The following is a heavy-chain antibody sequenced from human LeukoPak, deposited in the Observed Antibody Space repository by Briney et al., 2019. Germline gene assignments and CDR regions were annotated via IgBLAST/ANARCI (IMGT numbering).Heavy chain of an antibody. CDR1: GGSFSGYC. CDR2: INHSGST. V-gene: IGHV4-34*01. D-gene: IGHD3-10*01. Sequence: SETLSLTCAVYGGSFSGYCWSWIRQPPGKGLEWIGEINHSGSTNYNPSLKSRVTISVDTSKNQFSLKLSSVTAADTAVYYCARAPLRRGSGSYQWFDPWGQGTLVTVSS. J-gene: IGHJ5*02. CDR3: ARAPLRRGSGSYQWFDP.